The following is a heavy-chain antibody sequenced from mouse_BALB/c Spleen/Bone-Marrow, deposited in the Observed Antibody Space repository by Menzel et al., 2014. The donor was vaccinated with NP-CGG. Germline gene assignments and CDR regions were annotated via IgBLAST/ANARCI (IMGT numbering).Heavy chain of an antibody. J-gene: IGHJ2*01. Sequence: DVQLVESGPGLVKPSQTVSLTCTVTGISITTGNYRWSWIRQFPGNKLEWIGYIYYSGTITYNPSLTSRTTITRDTSKNQFFLEMKSLTAEDTATYYCARYLGAYFDYWGQGTTLTVSS. D-gene: IGHD1-1*01. CDR3: ARYLGAYFDY. CDR2: IYYSGTI. V-gene: IGHV3-5*02. CDR1: GISITTGNYR.